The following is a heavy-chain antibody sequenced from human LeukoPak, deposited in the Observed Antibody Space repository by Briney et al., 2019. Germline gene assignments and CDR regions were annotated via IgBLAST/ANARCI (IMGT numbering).Heavy chain of an antibody. CDR1: GFTFSSYA. D-gene: IGHD3-10*01. J-gene: IGHJ4*02. V-gene: IGHV3-23*01. Sequence: PGGSLRLSCAASGFTFSSYAMSWVRQAPGKGLEWVSAISGSGGSTYYADSVKGRFTISRDNSKNTLYLQMNSLRAEDTAVYYCAKDSTYYYGSGSVYWGQGTLVTVSS. CDR3: AKDSTYYYGSGSVY. CDR2: ISGSGGST.